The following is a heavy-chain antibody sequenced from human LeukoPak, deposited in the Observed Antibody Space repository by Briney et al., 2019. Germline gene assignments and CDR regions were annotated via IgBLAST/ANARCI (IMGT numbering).Heavy chain of an antibody. CDR1: GGTFSSYA. Sequence: RASVKVSCKASGGTFSSYAISWVRQAPGQGLEWMGIINPSGGSTSYAQKFQGRVTMTRDMSTSTVYMELSSLRSEDTAVYYCASGLDYGDYLSSYMDVWGKGTTVTVSS. V-gene: IGHV1-46*01. CDR2: INPSGGST. D-gene: IGHD4-17*01. CDR3: ASGLDYGDYLSSYMDV. J-gene: IGHJ6*03.